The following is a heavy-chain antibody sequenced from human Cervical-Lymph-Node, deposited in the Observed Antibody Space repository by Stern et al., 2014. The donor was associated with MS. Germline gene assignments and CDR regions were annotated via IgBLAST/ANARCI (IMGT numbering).Heavy chain of an antibody. CDR1: GGTFSSYA. J-gene: IGHJ4*02. V-gene: IGHV1-69*01. D-gene: IGHD3-22*01. CDR3: ATTNYYDSSGYYSRFDY. Sequence: QLVESGAEVRKPGSSVKVSCKASGGTFSSYAISWGRQAPGQGLEWMGGIIPVFGTSDNVQKFQGRLTITADESTSTAYMELSSLRSEDTAVYYCATTNYYDSSGYYSRFDYWGQGTLVTVSS. CDR2: IIPVFGTS.